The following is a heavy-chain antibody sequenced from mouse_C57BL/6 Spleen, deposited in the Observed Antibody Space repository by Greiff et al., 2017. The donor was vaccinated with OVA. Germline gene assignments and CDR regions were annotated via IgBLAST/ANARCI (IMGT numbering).Heavy chain of an antibody. Sequence: QVPLQQPGTELVKPGASVKLSCKASGYTFTSYWMHWVKQRPGQGLEWLGNINPSNGVTNYNEKFKSKATLTVDKSSSTAYMQLSSLTSEDSAVYYCARKGRDYYAMDYWGQGTSVTVSS. CDR1: GYTFTSYW. J-gene: IGHJ4*01. V-gene: IGHV1-53*01. CDR2: INPSNGVT. CDR3: ARKGRDYYAMDY.